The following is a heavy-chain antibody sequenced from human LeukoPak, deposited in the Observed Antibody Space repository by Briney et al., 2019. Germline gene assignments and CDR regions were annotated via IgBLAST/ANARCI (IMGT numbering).Heavy chain of an antibody. CDR2: ISSSSSTI. V-gene: IGHV3-48*04. Sequence: PGGSLRLSCAASGFTFSSYSMHWVRQAPGKGLEWVSYISSSSSTIYYADSVKGRFTISRDNAKNSLYLQMNSLRAEDTAVYYCASPDLASGYCSGGSCSDAYWGQGTLVTVSS. CDR3: ASPDLASGYCSGGSCSDAY. J-gene: IGHJ4*02. CDR1: GFTFSSYS. D-gene: IGHD2-15*01.